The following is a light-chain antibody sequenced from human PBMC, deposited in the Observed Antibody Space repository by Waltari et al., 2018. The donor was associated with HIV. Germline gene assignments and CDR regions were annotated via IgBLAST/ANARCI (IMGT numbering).Light chain of an antibody. CDR1: SSNIGNNY. J-gene: IGLJ2*01. CDR2: DNN. Sequence: QSVLTQPPSVSAAPGQKVTISCSGSSSNIGNNYVSWYQQLPGTAPKLLIYDNNRRPSGIPDRFSGSKAGTSATLGITGLQTGDEAEYYCGTWDSSLGAVGVFGGGTKLTVL. CDR3: GTWDSSLGAVGV. V-gene: IGLV1-51*01.